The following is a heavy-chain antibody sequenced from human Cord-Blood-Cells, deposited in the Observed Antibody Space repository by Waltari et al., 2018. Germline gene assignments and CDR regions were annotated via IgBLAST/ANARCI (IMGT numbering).Heavy chain of an antibody. D-gene: IGHD3-10*01. Sequence: QITLKESGPTLVKPTQTLTLTCTFSGFSLSTSGVGVGWIRQPPGKALEWLALIYWDDDKRYSPSLKSRLTITKDTSKNQVVLTMTNMDPVDTATYYCAHIQGYYYGSGSYYNLPFDYWGQGTLVTVSS. CDR3: AHIQGYYYGSGSYYNLPFDY. J-gene: IGHJ4*02. CDR1: GFSLSTSGVG. CDR2: IYWDDDK. V-gene: IGHV2-5*02.